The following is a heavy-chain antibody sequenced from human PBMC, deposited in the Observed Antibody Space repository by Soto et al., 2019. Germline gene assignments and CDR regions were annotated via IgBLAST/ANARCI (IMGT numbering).Heavy chain of an antibody. V-gene: IGHV4-30-2*01. CDR2: MYHSGST. D-gene: IGHD2-2*01. CDR1: GGSISSGGYS. Sequence: PSETLSLTCAVSGGSISSGGYSWSWIRQPPGKGLEWIGYMYHSGSTYYNPSLKSRVTISIDRSKNQFSLKLSSVTAADTAVYYCASVPAYWGQGILVTVSS. CDR3: ASVPAY. J-gene: IGHJ4*02.